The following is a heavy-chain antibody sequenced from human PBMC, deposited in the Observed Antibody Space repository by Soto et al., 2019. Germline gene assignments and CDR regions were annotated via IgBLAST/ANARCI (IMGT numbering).Heavy chain of an antibody. D-gene: IGHD6-13*01. V-gene: IGHV1-69*02. J-gene: IGHJ3*02. CDR2: ILPMLDIT. Sequence: QVQLVQSGAEVEKPGSSVKVSCKASGGTFGTYTLIWVRQAPGQRLEWVGRILPMLDITNTAQRFQDRVTITADKSTSTAYLELGSLRSEDTAVYYCALGSWSAETFDIWGRGTMVTVSS. CDR1: GGTFGTYT. CDR3: ALGSWSAETFDI.